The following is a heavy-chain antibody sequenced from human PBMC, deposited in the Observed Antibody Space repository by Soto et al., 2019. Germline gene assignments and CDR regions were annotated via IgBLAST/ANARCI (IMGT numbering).Heavy chain of an antibody. D-gene: IGHD6-19*01. CDR1: GYTFTSYG. CDR3: ARDIYLDVAVAGTYGY. V-gene: IGHV1-18*01. Sequence: ASVKVSCKASGYTFTSYGISWVRQAPGQGLEWMGWISAYNGNTNYAQKLQGRVXMTTDTSTSTAHMELRSLRSDDTAVYYCARDIYLDVAVAGTYGYWGQGTLVTVSS. J-gene: IGHJ4*02. CDR2: ISAYNGNT.